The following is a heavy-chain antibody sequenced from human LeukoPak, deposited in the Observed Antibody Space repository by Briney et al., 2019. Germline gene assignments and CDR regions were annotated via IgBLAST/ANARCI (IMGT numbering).Heavy chain of an antibody. CDR1: GFTFSRYA. V-gene: IGHV3-23*01. J-gene: IGHJ4*02. D-gene: IGHD6-19*01. CDR3: AKGISGSFDY. Sequence: GGSLRLSCAASGFTFSRYAIYWVRQAPGKGLEWVSGMSSSGNTTYYADSVKGRFTMSRDNSKNTPYLQMNSLRAEDTAVYYCAKGISGSFDYWGQGTLVTVSS. CDR2: MSSSGNTT.